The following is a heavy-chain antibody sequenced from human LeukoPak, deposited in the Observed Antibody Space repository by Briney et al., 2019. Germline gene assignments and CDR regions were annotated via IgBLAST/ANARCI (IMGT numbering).Heavy chain of an antibody. D-gene: IGHD2-2*01. Sequence: PGGSLRLSCVGSGFSFSTYSMNWARRTPGKGLEWVSSISSSVRYIYYADSVKGRFTISRDNAKNSAYLQMTSLRDEDTAIYYCARGYCDSTTCYYPWDHWGQGTLVTVSS. CDR1: GFSFSTYS. CDR2: ISSSVRYI. J-gene: IGHJ4*02. CDR3: ARGYCDSTTCYYPWDH. V-gene: IGHV3-21*01.